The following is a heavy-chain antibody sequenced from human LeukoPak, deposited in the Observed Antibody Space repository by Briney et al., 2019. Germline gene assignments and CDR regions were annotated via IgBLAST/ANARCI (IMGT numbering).Heavy chain of an antibody. D-gene: IGHD3-22*01. CDR2: ISGSGSRT. CDR3: AKYDYYYDTSGYRLFDS. J-gene: IGHJ4*02. CDR1: GFIFRSYA. Sequence: GGSLRLSCAASGFIFRSYAISWVRQAPGKGLEWVSAISGSGSRTYYADSVKGRFTISRDNSKLTLYLQMNSLRAEDTAVYYCAKYDYYYDTSGYRLFDSWGQGTLVTVSS. V-gene: IGHV3-23*01.